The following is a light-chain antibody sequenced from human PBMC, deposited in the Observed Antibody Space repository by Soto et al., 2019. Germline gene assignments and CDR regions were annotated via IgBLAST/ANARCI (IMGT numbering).Light chain of an antibody. V-gene: IGKV1-8*01. CDR1: QGISSY. CDR2: AAS. Sequence: AIRMTQSPSSFSASTGDRVTITCRASQGISSYLAWYQQKPGKAPKLLIYAASTLQSGVPSRFSGSESGTDFTLTISCLQSEDFATYYCQQYYSYSLTFGGGTKVEIK. J-gene: IGKJ4*01. CDR3: QQYYSYSLT.